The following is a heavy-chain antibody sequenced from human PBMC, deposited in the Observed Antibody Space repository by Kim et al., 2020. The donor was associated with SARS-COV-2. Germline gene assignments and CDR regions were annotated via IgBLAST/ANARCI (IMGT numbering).Heavy chain of an antibody. Sequence: ASVKVSCKASGYILSHYALNWVRQAPGQGPEWMGWINTNTGDPTYAQGFTGRFVFSLDTSVSTAYLQISSLKGEDTAVYYCARERGIAARPLDYCGQGTL. J-gene: IGHJ4*02. CDR1: GYILSHYA. CDR3: ARERGIAARPLDY. D-gene: IGHD6-6*01. V-gene: IGHV7-4-1*02. CDR2: INTNTGDP.